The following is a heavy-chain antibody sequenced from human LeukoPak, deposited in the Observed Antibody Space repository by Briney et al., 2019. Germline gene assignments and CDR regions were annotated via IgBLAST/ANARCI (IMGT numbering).Heavy chain of an antibody. CDR2: INPNSGGT. D-gene: IGHD5-18*01. CDR1: GYXFTDYF. CDR3: ARDPGYSSPRGDY. V-gene: IGHV1-2*02. J-gene: IGHJ4*02. Sequence: ASVKVSCRASGYXFTDYFIHWVRQAPGQGLEWMGWINPNSGGTHYAQKFQGRVTMTRDTSISTAYMELSRLRSDDTAVYYCARDPGYSSPRGDYWGQGTLVTVSS.